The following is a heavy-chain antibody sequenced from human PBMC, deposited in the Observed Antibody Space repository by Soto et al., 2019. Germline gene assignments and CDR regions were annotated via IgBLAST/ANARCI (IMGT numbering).Heavy chain of an antibody. CDR3: ARDVGSGLYYYYGLDV. J-gene: IGHJ6*02. Sequence: QVQLVESGGGVVQPGRSLRLSCAASGFTFSNHAMHWVRQAPGKGLEWVAVIWYDGSNKYYADSVKGRFTISRDKSKNTMYLQMNSLRVEDTAVYYCARDVGSGLYYYYGLDVWGQGTTVTVSS. D-gene: IGHD3-10*01. V-gene: IGHV3-33*01. CDR1: GFTFSNHA. CDR2: IWYDGSNK.